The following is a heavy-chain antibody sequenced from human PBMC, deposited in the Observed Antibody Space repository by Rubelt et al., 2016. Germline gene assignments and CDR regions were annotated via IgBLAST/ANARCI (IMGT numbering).Heavy chain of an antibody. CDR2: IYWDDDK. D-gene: IGHD2-21*01. J-gene: IGHJ4*02. CDR1: GFSLSTSGVG. V-gene: IGHV2-5*02. Sequence: QITLKESGPTLLKPTQTLTLTCTFSGFSLSTSGVGVGWIRQPPGKALEWLALIYWDDDKRYSPFLRSRLTITKDTSTNRVVLTMTNREPVDTAKYYCAHRPPEDLTGAAIVPCFDQGGQGTLGAVSA. CDR3: AHRPPEDLTGAAIVPCFDQ.